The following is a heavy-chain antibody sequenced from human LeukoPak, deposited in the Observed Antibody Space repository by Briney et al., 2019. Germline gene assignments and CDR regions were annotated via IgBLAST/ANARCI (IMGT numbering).Heavy chain of an antibody. CDR3: ARCDFWSGPIDDYYYMDV. CDR1: GGSISSYY. D-gene: IGHD3-3*01. J-gene: IGHJ6*03. V-gene: IGHV4-4*07. Sequence: PSETLSLTCTVSGGSISSYYWSWIRQPAGKGLEWIGRIYTSGSTNYNPSLKSRVTMSVDTSKNQFSLKLSSVTAADTAVYYCARCDFWSGPIDDYYYMDVWGKGTTVTVSS. CDR2: IYTSGST.